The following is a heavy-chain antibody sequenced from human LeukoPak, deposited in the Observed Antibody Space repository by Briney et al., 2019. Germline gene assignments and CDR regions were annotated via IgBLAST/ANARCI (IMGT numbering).Heavy chain of an antibody. V-gene: IGHV1-2*02. CDR3: ARHDLFGPYQLPPDY. Sequence: ASVKVSCKASGYTFTGYYMHWVRQAPGQGLEWMGWINPNSGGTNYAQKFQGRVTMTRDTSISTAYMELSRLRSDDTAVYYCARHDLFGPYQLPPDYWGQGTLVTVSS. CDR1: GYTFTGYY. CDR2: INPNSGGT. J-gene: IGHJ4*02. D-gene: IGHD2-2*01.